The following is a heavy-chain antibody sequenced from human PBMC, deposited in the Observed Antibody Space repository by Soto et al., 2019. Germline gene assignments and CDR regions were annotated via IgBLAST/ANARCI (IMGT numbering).Heavy chain of an antibody. CDR1: GGTFSSYA. V-gene: IGHV1-69*01. CDR2: IIPLFGPA. Sequence: QVQLVQSGAAVKKPGSSVQVSCKASGGTFSSYAISWVRQAPGQGLAWMGGIIPLFGPANYAQKFQGRVTITADQSTMTAYMGLRSMRSEDTAVDYCARAPVYVLGSYRDYYYYSMDVWCQGTTVTVSS. J-gene: IGHJ6*02. CDR3: ARAPVYVLGSYRDYYYYSMDV. D-gene: IGHD3-16*02.